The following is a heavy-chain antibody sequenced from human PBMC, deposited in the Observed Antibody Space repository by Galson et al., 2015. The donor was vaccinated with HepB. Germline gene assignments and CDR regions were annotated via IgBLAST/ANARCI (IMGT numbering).Heavy chain of an antibody. CDR2: LSYDGRNT. J-gene: IGHJ4*02. CDR3: AKDSRYISGWYTGRGGLDF. CDR1: GFSFSSYD. V-gene: IGHV3-30*18. D-gene: IGHD6-19*01. Sequence: SLRLSCAASGFSFSSYDMHWVRQAPGKGLEWVAILSYDGRNTYSADSVKGRFTVSRDNSKNTLYLQLNSLRPEDTAVYYCAKDSRYISGWYTGRGGLDFRGQGTLVTVSS.